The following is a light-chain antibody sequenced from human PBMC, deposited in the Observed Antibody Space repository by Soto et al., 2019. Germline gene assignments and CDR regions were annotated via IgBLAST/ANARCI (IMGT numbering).Light chain of an antibody. CDR1: SGHRNYA. J-gene: IGLJ2*01. Sequence: QSVLTQSPSASASLGASVTLTCTLSSGHRNYAIAWHQQHPEKGPRYLMKVNIDGSHNKGDGIPDRFSGSSSGAERYLTISRLQSEAEADYYCQTWGTGIRVFGRGTKLTVL. CDR2: VNIDGSH. CDR3: QTWGTGIRV. V-gene: IGLV4-69*01.